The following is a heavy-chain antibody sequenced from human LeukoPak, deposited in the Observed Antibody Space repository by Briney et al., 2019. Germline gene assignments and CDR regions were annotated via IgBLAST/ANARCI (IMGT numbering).Heavy chain of an antibody. CDR1: GYTFNMYG. CDR2: ISAYNGAT. V-gene: IGHV1-18*01. J-gene: IGHJ4*02. Sequence: GASVKVSCQTSGYTFNMYGINWVRQAPGQGLEWVGWISAYNGATNYAQKFQSRVTMTTDTSTSTVYMDLRSLQSDDTAVYYCARGHSCCYPYASFNWGQGTLVTVSS. D-gene: IGHD2-2*01. CDR3: ARGHSCCYPYASFN.